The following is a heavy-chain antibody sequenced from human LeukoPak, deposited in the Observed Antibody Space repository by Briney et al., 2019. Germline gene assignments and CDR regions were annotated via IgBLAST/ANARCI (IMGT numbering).Heavy chain of an antibody. CDR1: GGSISSSSYY. CDR3: ARRLEWLFSGAFDI. J-gene: IGHJ3*02. D-gene: IGHD3-3*01. CDR2: IYYGGST. Sequence: SETLSLTCTVSGGSISSSSYYWGWIHQPPGKGLEWIGSIYYGGSTYYSPSLKSRVTISVDTSKNQFSLKLSSVTAADTAVYYCARRLEWLFSGAFDIWGQGTMVTVSS. V-gene: IGHV4-39*07.